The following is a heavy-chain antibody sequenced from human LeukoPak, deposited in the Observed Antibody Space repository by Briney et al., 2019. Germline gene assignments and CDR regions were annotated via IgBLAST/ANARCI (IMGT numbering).Heavy chain of an antibody. J-gene: IGHJ3*02. CDR2: ISYDGSNK. V-gene: IGHV3-30-3*01. Sequence: GGSLRLSCAASGFTFSSYAMHWVRQAPGKGLEGVAVISYDGSNKYYADSVKGRFTISRDNSKNTLYLQMNSLRAEDTAVYYCARDSTRGRVVPAAKGRVHAFDIWGQGTMVTVSS. CDR1: GFTFSSYA. D-gene: IGHD2-2*01. CDR3: ARDSTRGRVVPAAKGRVHAFDI.